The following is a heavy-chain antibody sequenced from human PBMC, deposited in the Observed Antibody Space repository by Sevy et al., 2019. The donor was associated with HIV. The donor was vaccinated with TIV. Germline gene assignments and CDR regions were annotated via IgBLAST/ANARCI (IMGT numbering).Heavy chain of an antibody. Sequence: ASVKVSCKASGGTFSSYAISWVRQAPGQGLEWMGGIIPIFGTANYAQKFQGRVTITADESTGKAYMELSSLRSEDTAVYYCASGRDIVVVPAYYYGMDVWGQGTTVTVSS. CDR1: GGTFSSYA. V-gene: IGHV1-69*13. CDR2: IIPIFGTA. J-gene: IGHJ6*02. D-gene: IGHD2-2*01. CDR3: ASGRDIVVVPAYYYGMDV.